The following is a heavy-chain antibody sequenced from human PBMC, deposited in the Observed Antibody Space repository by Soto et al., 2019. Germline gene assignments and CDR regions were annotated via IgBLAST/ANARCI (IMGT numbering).Heavy chain of an antibody. CDR3: ARGVGKGNNRDAYNLRYFDK. CDR1: LGSFSHYG. J-gene: IGHJ4*02. Sequence: SVXVSFKSSLGSFSHYGIIFVLQAPGQGLEWMGGIVPIFGTTNYAQKFRGRITISADESSNTAYMEMSSLRSEDSAVYYCARGVGKGNNRDAYNLRYFDKWGQGNLVTVSS. V-gene: IGHV1-69*01. CDR2: IVPIFGTT. D-gene: IGHD1-26*01.